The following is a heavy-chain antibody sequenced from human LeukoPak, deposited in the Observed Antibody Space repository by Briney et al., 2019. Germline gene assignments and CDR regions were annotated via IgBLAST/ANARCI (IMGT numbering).Heavy chain of an antibody. V-gene: IGHV4-34*01. J-gene: IGHJ6*03. CDR3: ARGDYCGSGSYFGYYYYMDV. Sequence: SETLSLTCAVYGGSFSGYYWSWIRQPPGKGLEWIGEINHSGSTNYNPSLKSRVTISVDTSKNQFSLKLSSVTAADTAVYYCARGDYCGSGSYFGYYYYMDVWGKGTTVTVSS. CDR1: GGSFSGYY. CDR2: INHSGST. D-gene: IGHD3-10*01.